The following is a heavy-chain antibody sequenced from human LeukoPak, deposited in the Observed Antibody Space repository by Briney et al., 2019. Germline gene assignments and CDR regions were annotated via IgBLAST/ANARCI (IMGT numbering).Heavy chain of an antibody. Sequence: SETLSLTCTVSGGSISSSSYYWGWIRQPPGKGLEWIGSIYYSGSTYYKPSLKSRVTISVDTSKNQFSLKLSSVTAADTAVYYCARQPSCCGADCPWGAFDIWGQGTMVTVSS. J-gene: IGHJ3*02. CDR3: ARQPSCCGADCPWGAFDI. V-gene: IGHV4-39*01. D-gene: IGHD2-21*01. CDR2: IYYSGST. CDR1: GGSISSSSYY.